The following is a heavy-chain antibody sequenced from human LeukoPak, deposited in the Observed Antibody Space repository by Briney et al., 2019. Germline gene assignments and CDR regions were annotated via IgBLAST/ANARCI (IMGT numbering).Heavy chain of an antibody. J-gene: IGHJ4*02. Sequence: PGGSLRLSCAASGFTFSDYYMSWIRQAPGKGLEWVSYISSSGSTIYYADSVKGRFTTSRDNAKNSLYLQMNSLTVEDTAVYYCARDRALTTDDYWGQGTLVTVSS. CDR1: GFTFSDYY. CDR3: ARDRALTTDDY. CDR2: ISSSGSTI. V-gene: IGHV3-11*01. D-gene: IGHD1-14*01.